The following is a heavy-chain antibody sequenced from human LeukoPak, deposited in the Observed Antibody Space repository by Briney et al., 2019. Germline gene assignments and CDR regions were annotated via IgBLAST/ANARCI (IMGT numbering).Heavy chain of an antibody. V-gene: IGHV3-20*04. Sequence: GGSLRLSCEASGFTFSNYWMSWVRQAPGKGLEWVSGINWNGGSTGYADSVKGRFTISRDNAKNSLYLQMNSLRAEDTALYYCARGGITIFGVVSYMDVWGKGTTVTVSS. CDR2: INWNGGST. D-gene: IGHD3-3*01. J-gene: IGHJ6*03. CDR3: ARGGITIFGVVSYMDV. CDR1: GFTFSNYW.